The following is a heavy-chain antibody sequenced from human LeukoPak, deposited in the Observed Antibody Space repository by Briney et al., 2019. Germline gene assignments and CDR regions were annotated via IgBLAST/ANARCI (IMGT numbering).Heavy chain of an antibody. J-gene: IGHJ4*02. V-gene: IGHV3-23*01. CDR3: AKDRYNWNDGPATFDY. CDR1: GFTFSSYA. D-gene: IGHD1-20*01. Sequence: PGGSLRLSCAASGFTFSSYAMSWVRQAPGKGLEWVSSISGSGGSTYYADSVKGRFTISRDNSKNTLYLQMNSLRAEDTAVYYCAKDRYNWNDGPATFDYWGQGTLVTASS. CDR2: ISGSGGST.